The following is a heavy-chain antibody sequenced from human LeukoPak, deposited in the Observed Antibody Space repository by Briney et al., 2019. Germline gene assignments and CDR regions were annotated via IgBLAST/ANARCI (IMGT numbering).Heavy chain of an antibody. CDR3: ARPAGSSSSGLDY. D-gene: IGHD6-6*01. CDR1: GYSFTSYW. V-gene: IGHV5-51*01. Sequence: GESLKISCKGSGYSFTSYWIGWVRQMPGKGLEWMGIIYPGDSDTRDSPSFQGQVTISADKSISTAYLQWSSLKASDTAMYYCARPAGSSSSGLDYWGQGTLVTVSS. CDR2: IYPGDSDT. J-gene: IGHJ4*02.